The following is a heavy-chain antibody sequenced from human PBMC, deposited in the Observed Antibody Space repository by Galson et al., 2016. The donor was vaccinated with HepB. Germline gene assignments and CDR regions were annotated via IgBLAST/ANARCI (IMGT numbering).Heavy chain of an antibody. Sequence: SETLSLTCAVSGDSIGSSVWWTWVRQPPGKTLEWIGEMSSSGSTNYNPSLKSRVTISLDRSENHFSLRLTSVTAADTAVYFCTRVVWGCSGHSCVFDPWGQGTLVTVSS. CDR2: MSSSGST. J-gene: IGHJ5*02. CDR1: GDSIGSSVW. D-gene: IGHD2-2*01. CDR3: TRVVWGCSGHSCVFDP. V-gene: IGHV4-4*02.